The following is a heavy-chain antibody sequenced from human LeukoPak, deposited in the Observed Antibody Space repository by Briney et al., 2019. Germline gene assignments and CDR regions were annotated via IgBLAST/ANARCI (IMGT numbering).Heavy chain of an antibody. J-gene: IGHJ4*02. CDR2: IKQDGSVK. V-gene: IGHV3-7*01. Sequence: GGSLRLSCAASGFTFTYYWMTWVRQAPGKGLEWVANIKQDGSVKYYVDSVKGRFTRCRDNAQNSLYLQMNSLRAEDTAVYYCARDEPDYWGQGTLVTVSS. CDR3: ARDEPDY. CDR1: GFTFTYYW.